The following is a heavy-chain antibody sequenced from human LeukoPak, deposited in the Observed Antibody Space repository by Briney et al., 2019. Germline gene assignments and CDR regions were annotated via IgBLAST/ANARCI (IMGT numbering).Heavy chain of an antibody. CDR2: IRYDGSNK. CDR3: AKPDGSGSYYNPGGLDYFDY. D-gene: IGHD3-10*01. J-gene: IGHJ4*02. CDR1: GFTFSSYG. Sequence: PGGSLRLPCAASGFTFSSYGMHWVRQAPGKGLEWVAFIRYDGSNKYYADSVKGRFTISRDNSKNTLYLQMNSLRAEDTAVYYCAKPDGSGSYYNPGGLDYFDYRGQGTLVTVSS. V-gene: IGHV3-30*02.